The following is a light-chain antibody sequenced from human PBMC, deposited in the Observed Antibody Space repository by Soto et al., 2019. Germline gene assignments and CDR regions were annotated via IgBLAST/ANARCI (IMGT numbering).Light chain of an antibody. CDR2: KAS. CDR1: QSISSW. V-gene: IGKV1-5*03. J-gene: IGKJ2*01. CDR3: QHYNDYSYT. Sequence: DIQMTQSPSILSASVGDRVTITCRASQSISSWLAWYQQKPGKAPNLLIHKASHLESGVPSRFSGSGAGTEFTLAISSLQPDDSATYDCQHYNDYSYTFGPGAKVDIE.